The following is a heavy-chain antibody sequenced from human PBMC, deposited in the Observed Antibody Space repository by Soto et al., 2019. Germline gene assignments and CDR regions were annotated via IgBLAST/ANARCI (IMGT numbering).Heavy chain of an antibody. CDR3: VKNYNGDY. D-gene: IGHD1-1*01. CDR2: LTSDGSA. CDR1: GFTFRNYA. V-gene: IGHV3-23*01. J-gene: IGHJ4*02. Sequence: EVQLLESGGDLVQPGGSLRLSCAASGFTFRNYAMTWVRQAPGKGLEWVSLLTSDGSAYYAGSVKGRFLISRDNSKNTLYLQMNSLRAEDTAIYYCVKNYNGDYWGQGTLVTVSS.